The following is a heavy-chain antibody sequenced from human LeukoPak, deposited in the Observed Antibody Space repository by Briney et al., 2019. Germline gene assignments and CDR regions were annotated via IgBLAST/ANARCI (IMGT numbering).Heavy chain of an antibody. D-gene: IGHD2-2*01. Sequence: GGSLRLSCAASGFTFSSYWMSWVRQAPGKGLEWVANIKQDGSEKYYVDSVKGRFTISRDNAKNSLYLQMNSLRAEDTAVYYCATYCSSTSCYHLGAFDIWGQGTMVTVSS. J-gene: IGHJ3*02. CDR1: GFTFSSYW. CDR2: IKQDGSEK. V-gene: IGHV3-7*01. CDR3: ATYCSSTSCYHLGAFDI.